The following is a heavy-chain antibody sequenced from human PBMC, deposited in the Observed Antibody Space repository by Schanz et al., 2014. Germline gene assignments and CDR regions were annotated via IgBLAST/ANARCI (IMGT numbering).Heavy chain of an antibody. J-gene: IGHJ3*01. V-gene: IGHV3-13*01. CDR2: ISPSGDT. Sequence: DVQLLESGGGLVQRGGSLRLSCAVSGFRFKTYEMNWVRQVRGKGLEWVSSISPSGDTHYLASVKGRFTISRENAKSSLYLQMDHLRVEDTAAYYCAGAAVGFIVDAFDLWGRGTMVIVSS. CDR3: AGAAVGFIVDAFDL. D-gene: IGHD6-19*01. CDR1: GFRFKTYE.